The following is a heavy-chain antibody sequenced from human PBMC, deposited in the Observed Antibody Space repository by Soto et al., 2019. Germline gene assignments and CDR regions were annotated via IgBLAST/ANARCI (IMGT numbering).Heavy chain of an antibody. CDR1: GFTFSSYW. CDR2: INSDGSST. D-gene: IGHD2-2*01. Sequence: EVQLVESGGGLVQPGGSLRLSCAASGFTFSSYWMHWVRQAPGKGLVWVSRINSDGSSTSYADSVKGRFTISRDNAKNTPYLQTNSLRAEATAVYYCPRTLVLVPYAFYSYYPMDVWGQGTTVTVSS. V-gene: IGHV3-74*01. CDR3: PRTLVLVPYAFYSYYPMDV. J-gene: IGHJ6*02.